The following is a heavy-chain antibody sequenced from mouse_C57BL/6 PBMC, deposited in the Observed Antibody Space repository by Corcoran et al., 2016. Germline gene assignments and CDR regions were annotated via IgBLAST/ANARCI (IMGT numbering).Heavy chain of an antibody. J-gene: IGHJ2*01. Sequence: EVQLQQSGLELVKPGASVQIPCKASGYTYTHFTMDWVKQSHGKRLEWFGDINPNNGGTIYNQKFRGKATLTVDKSSSTAYMERRSLTSEDTAGYYCARPYGSYDFDYWGQGTTLTVSS. CDR1: GYTYTHFT. D-gene: IGHD1-1*02. CDR2: INPNNGGT. V-gene: IGHV1-18*01. CDR3: ARPYGSYDFDY.